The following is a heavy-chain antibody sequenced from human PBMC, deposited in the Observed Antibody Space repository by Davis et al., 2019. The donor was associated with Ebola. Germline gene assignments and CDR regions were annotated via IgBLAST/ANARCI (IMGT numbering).Heavy chain of an antibody. V-gene: IGHV3-23*01. D-gene: IGHD6-19*01. CDR3: AKEDGVAVVGTDY. CDR1: GFTVSSNYMSWNY. CDR2: ISGGFDSTST. J-gene: IGHJ4*02. Sequence: PGGSLRLSCAASGFTVSSNYMSWNYMSWVRQAPGKGLEWVSTISGGFDSTSTYYVDSVKGRFTISRDNSKNTLYLQMNSLRAEDTAVYYCAKEDGVAVVGTDYWGQGTLVTVSS.